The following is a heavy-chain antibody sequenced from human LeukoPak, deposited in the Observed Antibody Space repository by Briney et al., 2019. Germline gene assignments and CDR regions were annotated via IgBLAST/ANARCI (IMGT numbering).Heavy chain of an antibody. D-gene: IGHD4-11*01. Sequence: PGGSLRLSCAASGFTVSSYYMTWVRQAPGKGLERVSVIYSGGSTYYAGSVKGRVAISRDNSHNTVFLQMNIVRAEDTAVYYCARSYSNHLFGMDVWGQGTTLTVPS. J-gene: IGHJ6*02. CDR1: GFTVSSYY. V-gene: IGHV3-66*01. CDR2: IYSGGST. CDR3: ARSYSNHLFGMDV.